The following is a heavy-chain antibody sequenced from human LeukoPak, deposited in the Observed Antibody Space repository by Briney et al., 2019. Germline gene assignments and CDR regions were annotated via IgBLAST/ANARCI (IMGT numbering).Heavy chain of an antibody. CDR1: GGSVSRSSYY. V-gene: IGHV4-61*01. CDR2: ISYSWCT. J-gene: IGHJ4*02. D-gene: IGHD6-19*01. Sequence: PSEILSLTCTVSGGSVSRSSYYWSWIRQSPWKGLDWIGYISYSWCTKYNSSLKSRVTISVDTSKNQFHLRLSSVTAADTAVYYCAASYSSAFPEIDYWGQGTLVTVSS. CDR3: AASYSSAFPEIDY.